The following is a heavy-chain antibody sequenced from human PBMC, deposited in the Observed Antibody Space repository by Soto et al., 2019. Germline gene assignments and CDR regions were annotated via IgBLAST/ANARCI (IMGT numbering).Heavy chain of an antibody. D-gene: IGHD3-22*01. J-gene: IGHJ4*02. Sequence: QVQLVQSGAEVKKPGASVKVSCKASGYTFTTYGMSWVRQAPGQGLDWMGWISTYNGNTKYAERLQGRVTMTTDKTTRTAYMELRSLRSDDTAVYYCARGPTDYYDNSGDYFLDYWGQGTLVTVSS. CDR3: ARGPTDYYDNSGDYFLDY. V-gene: IGHV1-18*01. CDR1: GYTFTTYG. CDR2: ISTYNGNT.